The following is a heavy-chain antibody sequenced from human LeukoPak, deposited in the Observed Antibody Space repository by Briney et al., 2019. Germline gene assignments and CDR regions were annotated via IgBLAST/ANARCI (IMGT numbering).Heavy chain of an antibody. J-gene: IGHJ2*01. Sequence: TSETLSLTCAVYGGSFSGYYWNWIRQPPGKGLEWIGEINHSGSTNYNPSLKSRVTISVDTSKNQFSLRLSSMTAADTAVYYCARGFLRGYSRGYFDLWGRGTLVTVSS. CDR2: INHSGST. V-gene: IGHV4-34*01. D-gene: IGHD5-18*01. CDR3: ARGFLRGYSRGYFDL. CDR1: GGSFSGYY.